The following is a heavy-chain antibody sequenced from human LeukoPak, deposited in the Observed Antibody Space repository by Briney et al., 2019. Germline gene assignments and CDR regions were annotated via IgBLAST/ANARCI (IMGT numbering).Heavy chain of an antibody. J-gene: IGHJ4*02. CDR3: VRGESYMTSVITTTGEGDF. CDR2: ASYEGSTK. D-gene: IGHD4-11*01. Sequence: GGSLRLSCAASGFIFSTHAMHWVRQAPGKGLEWVAVASYEGSTKYYADSVRDRFIISRDNSKNTLYLQMNSLRAEDTALYYCVRGESYMTSVITTTGEGDFWGQGTLVTVSS. V-gene: IGHV3-30*04. CDR1: GFIFSTHA.